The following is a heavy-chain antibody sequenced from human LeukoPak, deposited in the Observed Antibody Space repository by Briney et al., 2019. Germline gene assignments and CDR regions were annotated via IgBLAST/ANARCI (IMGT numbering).Heavy chain of an antibody. CDR2: INHSGST. D-gene: IGHD3-3*01. CDR1: GESFSYYS. J-gene: IGHJ4*02. V-gene: IGHV4-34*01. CDR3: ARAGGGTYDFWSGYSTGLGY. Sequence: KSSETLFLTCAVYGESFSYYSWIWIRQPPGKGLEWIGEINHSGSTNYNPSLRSRVTISVDTSKNQFSLRLSSVTAADTAVYYCARAGGGTYDFWSGYSTGLGYWGQGTLVTVSS.